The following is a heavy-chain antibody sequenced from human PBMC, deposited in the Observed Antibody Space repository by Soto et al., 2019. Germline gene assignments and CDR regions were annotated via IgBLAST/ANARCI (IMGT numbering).Heavy chain of an antibody. D-gene: IGHD5-18*01. J-gene: IGHJ5*02. CDR1: GFTFSNYA. Sequence: EVQLLESGGGLVQPGGSLRLSCAASGFTFSNYAMSWVRQAPGKGLEWVSAVSGSGGTTDYADSVRGRFTISRDNSKNTLYLEMNSLRAEDTAIYFCARCTVDTIVFSGLCNWFDAWGQGTLVTVSS. V-gene: IGHV3-23*01. CDR3: ARCTVDTIVFSGLCNWFDA. CDR2: VSGSGGTT.